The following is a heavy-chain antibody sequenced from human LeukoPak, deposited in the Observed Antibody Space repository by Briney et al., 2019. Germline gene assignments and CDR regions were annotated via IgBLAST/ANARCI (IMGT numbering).Heavy chain of an antibody. Sequence: SETLSLTCTVSGGSISSSSYYWGWIRQPPGKGLEWIGSIYYSGSTYYNPSLKSRVTISVDTSKNQFSLKLSSVTAADTAVYYCARRVGYCSSTSCYWGFDPWGQGTLVTVSS. CDR3: ARRVGYCSSTSCYWGFDP. CDR2: IYYSGST. CDR1: GGSISSSSYY. V-gene: IGHV4-39*01. D-gene: IGHD2-2*01. J-gene: IGHJ5*02.